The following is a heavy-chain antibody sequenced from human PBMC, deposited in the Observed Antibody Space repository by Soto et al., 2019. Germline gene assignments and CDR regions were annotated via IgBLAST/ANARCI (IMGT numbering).Heavy chain of an antibody. V-gene: IGHV5-10-1*01. CDR1: GYSFTSYW. CDR2: IDPSDSYT. J-gene: IGHJ6*02. CDR3: ASSVCGGDCYSPSYYYYGMDV. D-gene: IGHD2-21*02. Sequence: GEYLKISCKGSGYSFTSYWISWVRQMPGKGLEWMGRIDPSDSYTNYSPSFQGHVTISADKSISTAYLQWSSLKASDTAMYYCASSVCGGDCYSPSYYYYGMDVWGQGTTVTVSS.